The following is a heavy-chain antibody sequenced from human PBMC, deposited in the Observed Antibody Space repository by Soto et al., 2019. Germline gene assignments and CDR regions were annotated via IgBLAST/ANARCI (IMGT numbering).Heavy chain of an antibody. CDR2: IGTAGDT. CDR3: ARAHYDILTRGYAFDI. V-gene: IGHV3-13*01. Sequence: PGGSLRLSCAASGFTFSSYDMHWVRQATGKGLEWVSAIGTAGDTYYPGSVKGRFTISRENAKNSLYLQMNSLRAGDTAVYYCARAHYDILTRGYAFDIWGQGTMVTVSS. D-gene: IGHD3-9*01. CDR1: GFTFSSYD. J-gene: IGHJ3*02.